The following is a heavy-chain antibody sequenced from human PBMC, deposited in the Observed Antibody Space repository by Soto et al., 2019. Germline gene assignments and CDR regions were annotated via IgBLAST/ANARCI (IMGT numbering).Heavy chain of an antibody. D-gene: IGHD6-19*01. Sequence: SVKVSCKASGGTFSSNGISWVRQAPGQGLEWMGGITPIFVTAKYAQKFQGRVTITADESTNTAYLEVSGLRSEDTAVYYCARDRVYSSGWYYYYYGMDVWGQGTTVTVS. V-gene: IGHV1-69*13. CDR3: ARDRVYSSGWYYYYYGMDV. CDR1: GGTFSSNG. CDR2: ITPIFVTA. J-gene: IGHJ6*02.